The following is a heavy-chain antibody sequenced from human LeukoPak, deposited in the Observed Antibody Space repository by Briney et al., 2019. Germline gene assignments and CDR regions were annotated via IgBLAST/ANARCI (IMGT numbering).Heavy chain of an antibody. D-gene: IGHD5-24*01. J-gene: IGHJ4*02. CDR1: GGSISSTDYY. CDR3: ARQEVEMAAPIDF. CDR2: IYYNGST. Sequence: SETLSLTCTVSGGSISSTDYYWGWIRQPPGRGLEWLGSIYYNGSTYYNPSLKSRVAISVDTSRNQFPLKLSSVTATDTAVYYCARQEVEMAAPIDFWGQGSLVTVSS. V-gene: IGHV4-39*01.